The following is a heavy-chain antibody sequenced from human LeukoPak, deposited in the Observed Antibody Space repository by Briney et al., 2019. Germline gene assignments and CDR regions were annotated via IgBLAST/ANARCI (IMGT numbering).Heavy chain of an antibody. CDR1: GFTFRTYS. D-gene: IGHD5-24*01. CDR2: IGGTSISI. V-gene: IGHV3-21*01. Sequence: PGGSLRLSCAASGFTFRTYSMNWVRQAPGKGLEWVSSIGGTSISIYYADSVKGRFTISRDNSKNSLYLQMNSLRAEDTAVYYCAREYVEAFDIWGQGTMVTASS. J-gene: IGHJ3*02. CDR3: AREYVEAFDI.